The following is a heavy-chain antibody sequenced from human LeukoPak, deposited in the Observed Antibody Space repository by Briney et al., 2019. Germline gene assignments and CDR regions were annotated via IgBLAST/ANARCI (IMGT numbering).Heavy chain of an antibody. CDR3: ARARIAAAGED. D-gene: IGHD6-13*01. Sequence: PSETLSLTCTVSGGSISSYYWSWIRQPPGKGLEWIGYIYYNGSTNYNPSLKSRVTISVDTSKNQFSLRLSSVTAADTAVYYCARARIAAAGEDWGQGTLVTVSS. CDR1: GGSISSYY. CDR2: IYYNGST. J-gene: IGHJ4*02. V-gene: IGHV4-59*01.